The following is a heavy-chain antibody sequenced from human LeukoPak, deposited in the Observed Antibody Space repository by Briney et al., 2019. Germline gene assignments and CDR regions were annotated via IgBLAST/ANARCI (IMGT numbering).Heavy chain of an antibody. D-gene: IGHD5-18*01. CDR1: GGSISSSSYY. CDR3: ARLQAAMVTFFAFDI. J-gene: IGHJ3*02. Sequence: SETPSLTCTVSGGSISSSSYYWGWIRQPPGKGLEWIGSIYYSGSTYYNPSLKSRVTISVDTSKNQFSLKLSSVTAADTAVYYCARLQAAMVTFFAFDIWGQGTMVTVSS. V-gene: IGHV4-39*01. CDR2: IYYSGST.